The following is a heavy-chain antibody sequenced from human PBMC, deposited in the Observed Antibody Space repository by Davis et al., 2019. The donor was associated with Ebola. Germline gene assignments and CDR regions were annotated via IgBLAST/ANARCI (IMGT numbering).Heavy chain of an antibody. CDR2: IKQDGSEK. D-gene: IGHD3-16*01. J-gene: IGHJ4*02. V-gene: IGHV3-7*01. CDR1: GFTFSSYW. CDR3: ATSESFFDYAAYFHY. Sequence: PGGSLRLSCAASGFTFSSYWMSWVRQAPGKGLEWVANIKQDGSEKYYVDSVKGRFTISRDNAKNSLYLQMNSLKAEDTAVYFCATSESFFDYAAYFHYWGQGTLVTVSS.